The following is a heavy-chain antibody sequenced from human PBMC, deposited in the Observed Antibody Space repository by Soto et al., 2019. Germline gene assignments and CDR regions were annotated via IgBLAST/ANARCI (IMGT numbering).Heavy chain of an antibody. CDR2: ISSSSSYI. J-gene: IGHJ4*02. V-gene: IGHV3-21*01. CDR3: ARDGRYYDILTGYTYYFDY. D-gene: IGHD3-9*01. Sequence: LRLSCAASGFTFSSYSMNWVRQAPGKGLEWVSSISSSSSYIYYADSVKGRFTISRDNAKNSLYLQMNSLRAEDTAVYYCARDGRYYDILTGYTYYFDYWGQGTLVTV. CDR1: GFTFSSYS.